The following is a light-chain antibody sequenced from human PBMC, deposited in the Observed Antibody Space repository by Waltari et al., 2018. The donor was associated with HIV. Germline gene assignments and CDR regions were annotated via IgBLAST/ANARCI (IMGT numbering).Light chain of an antibody. J-gene: IGLJ2*01. CDR2: EVP. CDR1: TSDIGTYNL. Sequence: QSALTQPASVSGSPGQSITIYCTGTTSDIGTYNLVSWYHQYPVKATKLLFYEVPKRPSWISNRFSVSKSRNTASLTISGLQAEDDAHYYCCSYAGSIIYVVFGGGTKLTVL. CDR3: CSYAGSIIYVV. V-gene: IGLV2-23*02.